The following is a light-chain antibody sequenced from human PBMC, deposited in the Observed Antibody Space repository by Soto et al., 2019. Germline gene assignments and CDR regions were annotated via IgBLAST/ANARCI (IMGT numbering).Light chain of an antibody. Sequence: DIQMTQSPSSVSASVGDRVTITCQASQNINNYLNWYQQKPGKAPKLLIYRASRLESGVPSRFSGSGSETEFTLTISGLQPGDSATYYCQQYNSYSPTFGQGTKVDI. V-gene: IGKV1-5*03. CDR1: QNINNY. CDR3: QQYNSYSPT. CDR2: RAS. J-gene: IGKJ1*01.